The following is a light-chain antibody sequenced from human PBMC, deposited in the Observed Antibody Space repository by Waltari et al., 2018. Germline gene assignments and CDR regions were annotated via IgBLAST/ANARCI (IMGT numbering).Light chain of an antibody. J-gene: IGLJ3*02. CDR2: YDS. V-gene: IGLV3-21*04. Sequence: SYVLSQPPSVSVAPGETARITCEENKLGTKSVHWYKQRPGQAPELVLYYDSDRPSGIPERFSGFNAGDTAILTISRVEAGDEADYYCQVWDSSSDHRVFGGGTKVTVL. CDR3: QVWDSSSDHRV. CDR1: KLGTKS.